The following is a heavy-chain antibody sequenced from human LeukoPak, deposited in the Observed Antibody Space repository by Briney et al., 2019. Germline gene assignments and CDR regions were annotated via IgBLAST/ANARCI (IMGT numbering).Heavy chain of an antibody. CDR1: GYNFTDYY. CDR2: IDPSGNNA. D-gene: IGHD1-26*01. CDR3: ARAPRIVGATYLDY. J-gene: IGHJ4*02. V-gene: IGHV3-11*04. Sequence: GGSLRLSCAASGYNFTDYYMTWLRQAPGKGPEWLSLIDPSGNNAYYADSVKGRFTISRDNAKNSLYLQMNSLRAEDTAVYYCARAPRIVGATYLDYWGQGTLVTVSS.